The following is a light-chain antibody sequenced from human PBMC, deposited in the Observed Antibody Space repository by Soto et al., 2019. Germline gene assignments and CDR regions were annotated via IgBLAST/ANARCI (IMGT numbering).Light chain of an antibody. Sequence: DIQMTQSPSTLSASVGDTVTITCRASQSISSWLAWYQQKPGKAPNLLINKASSLESGVPSRFSGSGSGTEFTLTISSLQPDEFATYYCQHFNSYPWTFGQGTKVDIK. V-gene: IGKV1-5*03. CDR2: KAS. CDR1: QSISSW. J-gene: IGKJ1*01. CDR3: QHFNSYPWT.